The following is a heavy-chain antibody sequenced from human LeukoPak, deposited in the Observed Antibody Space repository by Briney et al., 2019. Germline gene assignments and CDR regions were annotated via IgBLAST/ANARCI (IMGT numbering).Heavy chain of an antibody. CDR2: IIPIFSTA. V-gene: IGHV1-69*05. CDR3: ARRSAANSGAFDI. D-gene: IGHD6-13*01. CDR1: GGTFSSYA. J-gene: IGHJ3*02. Sequence: ASVKVSCKASGGTFSSYAISWVRQAPGQGLEWMGGIIPIFSTANYAQKFQGRVTITTDESTSTAYMELSSLRAEDSAVYYCARRSAANSGAFDIWGQGTMVTVSS.